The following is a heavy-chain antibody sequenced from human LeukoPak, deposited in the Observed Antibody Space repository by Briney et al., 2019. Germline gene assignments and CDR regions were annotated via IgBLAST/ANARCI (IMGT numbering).Heavy chain of an antibody. CDR1: GDSISSNY. D-gene: IGHD3-3*02. J-gene: IGHJ4*02. CDR3: ARVHFWSGYSPYYFDY. V-gene: IGHV4-59*01. CDR2: IYNSGST. Sequence: SETLSLTCTVSGDSISSNYWSWIRQPPGKGLEWIGYIYNSGSTNYNPSLKSRVTISVDTSKNHFSLKVTSVTAADTAVYYCARVHFWSGYSPYYFDYWRQGTLVTVSS.